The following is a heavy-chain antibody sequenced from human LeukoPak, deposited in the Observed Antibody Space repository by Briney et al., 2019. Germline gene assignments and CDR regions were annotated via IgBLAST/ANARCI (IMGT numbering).Heavy chain of an antibody. CDR1: GGSISSYY. Sequence: PSETLSLTCTVSGGSISSYYWSWIRQPPGKGLEWIGYIYYSGSTNYNPSLKSRVTLSIDTSKNQFSLKLSSVTAADTAVYYCARDPPYCSSTSCHVSGGAFDIWGQGTMVTVSS. J-gene: IGHJ3*02. CDR3: ARDPPYCSSTSCHVSGGAFDI. V-gene: IGHV4-59*12. CDR2: IYYSGST. D-gene: IGHD2-2*01.